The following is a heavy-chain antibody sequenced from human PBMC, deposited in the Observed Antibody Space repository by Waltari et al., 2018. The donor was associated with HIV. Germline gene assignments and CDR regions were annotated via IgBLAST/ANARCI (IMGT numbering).Heavy chain of an antibody. CDR2: ISHRGNV. CDR1: GDSINSRDW. V-gene: IGHV4-4*02. Sequence: QVQLQESGPGLVKPSGTLSLTCAVSGDSINSRDWWTWVRQPPAKGLEWIGQISHRGNVNYNPSLRNRVTISLDNSKNHFSLTLSSVTAGDTATYYCARVRERGWFDPWGQGALVIVSS. J-gene: IGHJ5*02. D-gene: IGHD1-26*01. CDR3: ARVRERGWFDP.